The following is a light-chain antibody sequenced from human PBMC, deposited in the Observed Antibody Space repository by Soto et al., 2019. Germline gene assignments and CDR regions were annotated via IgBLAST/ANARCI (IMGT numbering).Light chain of an antibody. Sequence: DIRLTQSPSTLSAPVADRVTITCRASQSITARLAWYQQKPGKAPKLLIYDASILERGVPSRFSGSGSGTEFTLTISTLQPDDFATYYCQQYNTFSLTFGGGTKVDIK. CDR3: QQYNTFSLT. J-gene: IGKJ4*01. CDR1: QSITAR. V-gene: IGKV1-5*01. CDR2: DAS.